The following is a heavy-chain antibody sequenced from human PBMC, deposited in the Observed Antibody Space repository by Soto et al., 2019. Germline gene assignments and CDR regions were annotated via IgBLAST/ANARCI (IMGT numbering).Heavy chain of an antibody. J-gene: IGHJ6*03. D-gene: IGHD6-6*01. CDR3: ARGRGAARREPYYYYYMDV. V-gene: IGHV4-34*01. Sequence: SETLSLTCAVYGGSFSGYYCSWIRQPPGKGLEWIGEINHSGSTNYNPSLKSRVTISVDTSKNQFSLKLSSVTAADTAVYYCARGRGAARREPYYYYYMDVWGKGTTVTVSS. CDR2: INHSGST. CDR1: GGSFSGYY.